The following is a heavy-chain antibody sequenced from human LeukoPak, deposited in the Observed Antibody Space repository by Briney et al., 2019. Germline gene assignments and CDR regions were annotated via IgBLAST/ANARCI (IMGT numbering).Heavy chain of an antibody. V-gene: IGHV1-69*13. CDR2: IIPIFGTA. CDR1: GGTFSSYA. CDR3: ASERGDIVATTFDY. D-gene: IGHD5-12*01. Sequence: ASVKVSCKASGGTFSSYAISWVRQAPGQGLEWMGGIIPIFGTANYAQKFQGRVTITADESTSTAYMELSSLRSEDTAVYYCASERGDIVATTFDYWGQGTLVTVSS. J-gene: IGHJ4*02.